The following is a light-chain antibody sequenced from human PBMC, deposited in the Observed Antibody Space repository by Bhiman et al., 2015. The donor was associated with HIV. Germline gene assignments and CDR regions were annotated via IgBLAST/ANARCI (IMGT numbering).Light chain of an antibody. CDR2: NNN. J-gene: IGLJ1*01. CDR1: SSNVGGGYD. V-gene: IGLV1-40*01. CDR3: CSYAGSYV. Sequence: QSVLTQPPSVSGAPGQRVTIFCTGSSSNVGGGYDVHWYQQLPGTAPKLLIFNNNNRPSGVPDRFSGSKSGTSASLAITGLQAEDEADYYCCSYAGSYVFGTGTKVTVL.